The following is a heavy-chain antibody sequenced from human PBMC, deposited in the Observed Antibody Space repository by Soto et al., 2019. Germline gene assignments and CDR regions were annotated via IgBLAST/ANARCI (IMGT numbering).Heavy chain of an antibody. CDR2: IYYLGST. CDR1: GASMSEDF. CDR3: ARDGYDGSGSPYPAF. V-gene: IGHV4-59*01. J-gene: IGHJ4*02. D-gene: IGHD3-10*01. Sequence: SETLSLTSTVSGASMSEDFWSWIRQSPGKGLEWIGNIYYLGSTDYNPSLKSRVTISVDTSKRQFSLRLTSVTAADTAVYYCARDGYDGSGSPYPAFWGPGTQVTVSS.